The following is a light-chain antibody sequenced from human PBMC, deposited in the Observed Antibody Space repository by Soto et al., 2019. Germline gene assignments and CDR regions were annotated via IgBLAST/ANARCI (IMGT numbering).Light chain of an antibody. CDR2: GAS. J-gene: IGKJ2*01. Sequence: EIVLTQSPGTLSLSPGERATLSCRASQSVNSRFLAWYQQKPGQDPRLLMYGASTRATGIPDRFSGSGSGADFTLTISRLEPEDFAVYYCQQYGSSPPMYTFGQGTKLEIK. V-gene: IGKV3-20*01. CDR1: QSVNSRF. CDR3: QQYGSSPPMYT.